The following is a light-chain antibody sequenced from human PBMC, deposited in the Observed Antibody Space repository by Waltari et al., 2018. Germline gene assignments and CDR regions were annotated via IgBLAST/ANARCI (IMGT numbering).Light chain of an antibody. CDR3: QHYVNLPVT. CDR1: QSVGRS. J-gene: IGKJ1*01. Sequence: SPGERATLSCRASQSVGRSLAWYQQKPGQAPRLLIYDTSSRATGTPGRFSGSGSGTDFSLAISSLEPEDFAVYFCQHYVNLPVTFGQGTKVEI. V-gene: IGKV3-20*01. CDR2: DTS.